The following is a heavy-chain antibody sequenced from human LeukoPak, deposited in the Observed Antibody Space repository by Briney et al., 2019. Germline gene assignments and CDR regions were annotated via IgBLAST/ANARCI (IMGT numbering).Heavy chain of an antibody. V-gene: IGHV3-21*01. CDR1: GFTFRSYS. CDR2: ISSGSSAI. J-gene: IGHJ3*02. CDR3: ARGGAGATKDDTFDI. D-gene: IGHD1-1*01. Sequence: GGSLRLSCADSGFTFRSYSMNWVRQAPGRGLEWVSSISSGSSAIFYADSVKGRFTISRDNAKNSPYLQMISLRVEDTAVYYCARGGAGATKDDTFDIWGQGTMVTVSS.